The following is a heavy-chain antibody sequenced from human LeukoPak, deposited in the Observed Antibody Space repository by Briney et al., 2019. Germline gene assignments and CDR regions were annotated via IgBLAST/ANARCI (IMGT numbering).Heavy chain of an antibody. J-gene: IGHJ6*02. Sequence: GGSLRLSCAASGFTLSSSAMNWVRQAPGKGLEWVSVIYSGGSTYYADSVKGRFTISRDNSKNTLYLQMNSLRAEDTAVYYCARDSGIVVVPAVKGYYYYGMDVWGQGTTVTVSS. V-gene: IGHV3-53*01. CDR3: ARDSGIVVVPAVKGYYYYGMDV. CDR1: GFTLSSSA. CDR2: IYSGGST. D-gene: IGHD2-2*01.